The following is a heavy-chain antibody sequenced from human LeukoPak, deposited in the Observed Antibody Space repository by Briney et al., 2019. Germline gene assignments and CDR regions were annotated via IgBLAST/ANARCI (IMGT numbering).Heavy chain of an antibody. J-gene: IGHJ4*02. CDR1: GGSISSYY. Sequence: SETLSLTCTVSGGSISSYYWSWIRQPPGKGLEWIGYIYYSGSTNYNPSLKSRVTISVDTSKNQFSLKLSSVTAADTAVYFCVRESRTTWSIDFWGQGTLVTVSS. D-gene: IGHD1-1*01. V-gene: IGHV4-59*01. CDR2: IYYSGST. CDR3: VRESRTTWSIDF.